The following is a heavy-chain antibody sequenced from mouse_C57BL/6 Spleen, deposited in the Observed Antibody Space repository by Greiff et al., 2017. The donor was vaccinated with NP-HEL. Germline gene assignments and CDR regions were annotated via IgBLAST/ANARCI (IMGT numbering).Heavy chain of an antibody. CDR3: TSKHWYFDV. CDR1: GYTFTDYE. V-gene: IGHV1-15*01. Sequence: VQVVESGAELVRPGASVTLSCKASGYTFTDYEMHWVKQTPVHGLEWIGAIDPETGGTAYNQKFKGKAILTADKSSSTAYMELRSLTSEDSAVYYCTSKHWYFDVWGTGTTVTVSS. J-gene: IGHJ1*03. CDR2: IDPETGGT.